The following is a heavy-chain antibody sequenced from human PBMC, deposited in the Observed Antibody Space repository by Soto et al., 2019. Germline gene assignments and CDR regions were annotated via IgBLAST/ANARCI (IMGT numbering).Heavy chain of an antibody. D-gene: IGHD1-20*01. CDR1: GFTFSTHA. J-gene: IGHJ4*02. V-gene: IGHV3-30-3*01. CDR2: VSFDGSNK. Sequence: QVQLVESGGGVVQPGRSLRLSCAASGFTFSTHAMHWVRQAPGKGLECVAIVSFDGSNKYYADSVKGRFTISRENSKNTLYLQMSGLTPEETAVYYCARDQTGITTTGGGRIDHWGQGTLVTGSS. CDR3: ARDQTGITTTGGGRIDH.